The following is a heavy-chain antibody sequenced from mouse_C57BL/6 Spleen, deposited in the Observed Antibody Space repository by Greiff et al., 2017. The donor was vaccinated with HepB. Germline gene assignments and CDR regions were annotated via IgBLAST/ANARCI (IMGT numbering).Heavy chain of an antibody. CDR3: AVSYYGSSYVRAMDY. CDR2: IHPNSGST. D-gene: IGHD1-1*01. J-gene: IGHJ4*01. CDR1: GYTFTSYW. V-gene: IGHV1-64*01. Sequence: QVQLQQPGAELVKPGASVKLSCKASGYTFTSYWMHWVKQRPGQGLEWIGMIHPNSGSTNYNEKFKSKATLTVDKSSSTAYMQLSSLTSEDSAVYYCAVSYYGSSYVRAMDYWGQVTSVTVSS.